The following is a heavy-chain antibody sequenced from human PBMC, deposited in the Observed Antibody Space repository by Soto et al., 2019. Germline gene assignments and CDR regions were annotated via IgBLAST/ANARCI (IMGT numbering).Heavy chain of an antibody. CDR3: ARAPRFSLRATVTPNNWFDP. CDR1: GGSFSGYY. D-gene: IGHD4-17*01. CDR2: INHSGST. J-gene: IGHJ5*02. Sequence: SETLSLTCAVYGGSFSGYYWSWIRQPPGKGLEWIGEINHSGSTNYNPSLKSRVTISVDTSKNQFSLKLSSVTAADTAVYYCARAPRFSLRATVTPNNWFDPWGQGTLVTVSS. V-gene: IGHV4-34*01.